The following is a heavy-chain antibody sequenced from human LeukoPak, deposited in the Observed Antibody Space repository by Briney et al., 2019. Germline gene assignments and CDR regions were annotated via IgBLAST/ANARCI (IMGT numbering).Heavy chain of an antibody. CDR3: ARDANYYDSSVYYYPFDY. CDR2: ISAYNGNT. V-gene: IGHV1-18*01. J-gene: IGHJ4*02. D-gene: IGHD3-22*01. CDR1: GYTFTSYG. Sequence: ASVKVSCKASGYTFTSYGISWVRQAPGQGLEWMGWISAYNGNTNYAQKLQGRVTMTTDTSTSTAYVELRSLRSDDTAAYYCARDANYYDSSVYYYPFDYWGQGTLVTVSS.